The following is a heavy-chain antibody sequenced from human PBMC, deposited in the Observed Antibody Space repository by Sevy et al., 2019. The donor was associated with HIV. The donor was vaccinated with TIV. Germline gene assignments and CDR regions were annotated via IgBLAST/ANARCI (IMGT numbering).Heavy chain of an antibody. D-gene: IGHD3-22*01. Sequence: GGSLRLSCAVSGFTFSNYAMSWVRQAPGKGLEWVSAISGRDTGTFYAASVKGRFTISRDNSKNTLYLQMNRLRAEDTALYYCAKDTIVVVGEALDVWGRGTMVTVSS. V-gene: IGHV3-23*01. J-gene: IGHJ3*01. CDR3: AKDTIVVVGEALDV. CDR2: ISGRDTGT. CDR1: GFTFSNYA.